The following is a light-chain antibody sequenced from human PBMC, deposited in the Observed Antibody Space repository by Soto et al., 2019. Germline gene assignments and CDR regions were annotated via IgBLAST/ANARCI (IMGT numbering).Light chain of an antibody. CDR3: QHYDSSPPT. CDR1: QSVSSNY. CDR2: GAS. J-gene: IGKJ1*01. V-gene: IGKV3-20*01. Sequence: EIVLTQSPGTLSLSPGERATLSCRASQSVSSNYLAWYQQKPGQAPRLLIYGASSRATGIPDRFSGSGSGTDFTRTISRLEPEDFAVFFCQHYDSSPPTFGQGTKVEIK.